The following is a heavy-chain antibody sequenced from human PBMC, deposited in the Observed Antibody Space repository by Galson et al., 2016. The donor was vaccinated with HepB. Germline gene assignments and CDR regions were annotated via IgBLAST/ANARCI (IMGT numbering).Heavy chain of an antibody. V-gene: IGHV4-61*01. CDR2: MYYTGSP. CDR1: GGSVTSGSYY. Sequence: SETLSLTCNVSGGSVTSGSYYWSWIRQPPGKGLEWIGYMYYTGSPSYNPSLKSRVTISLDTSNNQFSLRLTSLSAADTAVYFCAREGCSGGSCYRDHWGQGTLVTVSS. J-gene: IGHJ4*02. D-gene: IGHD2-15*01. CDR3: AREGCSGGSCYRDH.